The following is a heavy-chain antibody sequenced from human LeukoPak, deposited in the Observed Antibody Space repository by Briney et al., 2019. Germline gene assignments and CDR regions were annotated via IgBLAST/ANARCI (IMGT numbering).Heavy chain of an antibody. Sequence: GESLKISCKGSGYSFTSYWIGWVRQMPGKGLEWMGIIYPGDSDTRYSPSFQGQVTISADKSISTAYLQWSSLKASDTAMYYRARWGDTAMVRNAFDIWGQGTMVTVSS. CDR2: IYPGDSDT. CDR3: ARWGDTAMVRNAFDI. D-gene: IGHD5-18*01. V-gene: IGHV5-51*01. CDR1: GYSFTSYW. J-gene: IGHJ3*02.